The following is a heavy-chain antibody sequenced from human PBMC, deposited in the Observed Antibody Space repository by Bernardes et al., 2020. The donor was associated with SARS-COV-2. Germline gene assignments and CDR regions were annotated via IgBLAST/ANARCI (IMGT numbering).Heavy chain of an antibody. V-gene: IGHV1-46*01. CDR3: ARGGFTYDKAIYSYGMDV. D-gene: IGHD1-1*01. J-gene: IGHJ6*01. CDR2: INPGGDFT. CDR1: GYTFTTYQ. Sequence: ASVKVSCKASGYTFTTYQIHWVRRAPGQGLEWLGMINPGGDFTHYAEPFQGRVTMTSDTSTSTIYMEVSSLRSEDTAVYYCARGGFTYDKAIYSYGMDVWGQGTTVTVSA.